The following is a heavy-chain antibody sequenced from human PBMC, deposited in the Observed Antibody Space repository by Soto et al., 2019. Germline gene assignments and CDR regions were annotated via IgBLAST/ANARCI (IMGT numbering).Heavy chain of an antibody. V-gene: IGHV1-24*01. CDR1: GYTLTELS. D-gene: IGHD6-19*01. CDR2: FDPEDGET. J-gene: IGHJ4*02. CDR3: ATPSPKYSSGWYYFDY. Sequence: QVQLVQSGAEVKKPGASVKVSCKVSGYTLTELSMHWVRQAPGKGLEWMGGFDPEDGETIYAQKFQGRVTMTEDTSTHTAYMELSSLRSEDTAVYYCATPSPKYSSGWYYFDYWGQGTLVTVSS.